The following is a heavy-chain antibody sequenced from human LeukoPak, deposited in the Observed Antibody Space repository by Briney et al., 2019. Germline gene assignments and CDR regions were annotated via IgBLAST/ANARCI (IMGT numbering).Heavy chain of an antibody. CDR1: GFTFSSYA. Sequence: GGSLRLSCAASGFTFSSYAMHWVRQAPGKGLEWVAVISYDGSNKYYADSVKGRFTISRDNSKNTLYLQMNSLRAEDTAAYYCARLYTIFGAFDYWGQGTLVTVSS. J-gene: IGHJ4*02. CDR3: ARLYTIFGAFDY. CDR2: ISYDGSNK. D-gene: IGHD3-3*01. V-gene: IGHV3-30*04.